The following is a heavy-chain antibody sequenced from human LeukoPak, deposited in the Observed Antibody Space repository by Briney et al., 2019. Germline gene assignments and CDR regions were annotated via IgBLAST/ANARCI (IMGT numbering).Heavy chain of an antibody. V-gene: IGHV4-59*02. J-gene: IGHJ4*02. D-gene: IGHD4-17*01. CDR2: IYYSGST. CDR3: AREPTVTSEFDY. CDR1: GFTVSSNY. Sequence: PGGSLRLSCAASGFTVSSNYMSWIRQPPGKGLEWIGYIYYSGSTNYNPSLKSRVTISVDTSKNQFSLKLSSVTAADTAVYYCAREPTVTSEFDYWGQGTLVTVSS.